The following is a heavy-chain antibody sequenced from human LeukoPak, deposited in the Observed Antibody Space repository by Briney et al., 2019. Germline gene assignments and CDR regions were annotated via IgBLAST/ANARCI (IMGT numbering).Heavy chain of an antibody. V-gene: IGHV4-59*08. CDR2: IYYSGST. CDR1: GGSISSYY. CDR3: ARSGGSGSYYLY. J-gene: IGHJ4*02. D-gene: IGHD3-10*01. Sequence: TSETLSLTCTVSGGSISSYYWSWIRQPPGKGLEWIGYIYYSGSTNYNPSLKSRVTISVATSKNQFSLTLSPVTAADTAVYYCARSGGSGSYYLYWGQGTLVTVSS.